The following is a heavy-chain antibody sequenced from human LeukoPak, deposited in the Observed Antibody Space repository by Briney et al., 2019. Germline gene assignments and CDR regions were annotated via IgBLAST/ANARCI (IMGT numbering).Heavy chain of an antibody. V-gene: IGHV3-21*01. J-gene: IGHJ4*02. CDR1: GFTFSSYS. Sequence: PGGSLRLSCAASGFTFSSYSMNWVRQAPGKGLEWVSSISSSSSYIYYADSVKGRFTISRDTAKNPLYLQMNSLRAEDTAVYYCARDSRRKDIVVVPVNYWGQGTLVTVSS. CDR3: ARDSRRKDIVVVPVNY. CDR2: ISSSSSYI. D-gene: IGHD2-2*01.